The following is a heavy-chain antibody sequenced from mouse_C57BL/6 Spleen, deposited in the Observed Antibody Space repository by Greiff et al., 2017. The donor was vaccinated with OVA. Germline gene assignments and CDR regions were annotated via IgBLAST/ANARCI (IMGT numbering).Heavy chain of an antibody. D-gene: IGHD2-3*01. CDR1: GFTFSDYG. CDR2: ISSGSSTI. J-gene: IGHJ4*01. Sequence: EVHLVESGGGLVKPGGSLKLSCAASGFTFSDYGMHWVRQAPEKGLEWVAYISSGSSTIYYADTVKGRFTISRDNAKNTLFLQMTSLRSEDTAMYYCARSVIYDGYYSYYAMDYWGQGTSVTVSS. CDR3: ARSVIYDGYYSYYAMDY. V-gene: IGHV5-17*01.